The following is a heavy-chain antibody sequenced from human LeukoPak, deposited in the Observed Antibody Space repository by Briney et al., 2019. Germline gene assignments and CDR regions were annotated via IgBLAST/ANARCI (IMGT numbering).Heavy chain of an antibody. V-gene: IGHV4-61*02. CDR3: ERCPYYYDSSGAFDI. CDR1: GDSISSGDYY. Sequence: PSETLSLTCTVSGDSISSGDYYWSWIRQPAGKGLEWIGRISSSGSTNYNPSLKSRVTISVDTSKNPFSLKLTSVPLADTALLFWERCPYYYDSSGAFDIWGQGTMVTVSS. D-gene: IGHD3-22*01. CDR2: ISSSGST. J-gene: IGHJ3*02.